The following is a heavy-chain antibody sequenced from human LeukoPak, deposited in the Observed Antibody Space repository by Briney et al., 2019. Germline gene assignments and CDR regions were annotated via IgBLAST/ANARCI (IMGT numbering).Heavy chain of an antibody. CDR1: SGSISSSIYY. D-gene: IGHD5-24*01. Sequence: SETLSLTCTVSSGSISSSIYYWGWFRQPPGKGLEWIGSIYYNVATYYNSSLKSRVTISVDPSKNHLSLKLSSVTAADTAVYYCARVGDGYNRNWAYWGQGTLVTVSS. V-gene: IGHV4-39*02. J-gene: IGHJ4*02. CDR3: ARVGDGYNRNWAY. CDR2: IYYNVAT.